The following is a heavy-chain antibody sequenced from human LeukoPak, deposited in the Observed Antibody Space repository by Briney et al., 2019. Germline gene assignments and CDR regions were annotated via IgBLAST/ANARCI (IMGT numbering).Heavy chain of an antibody. V-gene: IGHV3-48*01. CDR2: ISGSGNAK. Sequence: GGSLRLSCAASGFSFSSYSMNWVSQAPGKGLEWVSYISGSGNAKHYTDSVKGRFTISRDNAKNALYLQMNSLRAEDTAVYFCARDYLYAFDYWGQGTLVTVSS. D-gene: IGHD2-2*01. J-gene: IGHJ4*02. CDR3: ARDYLYAFDY. CDR1: GFSFSSYS.